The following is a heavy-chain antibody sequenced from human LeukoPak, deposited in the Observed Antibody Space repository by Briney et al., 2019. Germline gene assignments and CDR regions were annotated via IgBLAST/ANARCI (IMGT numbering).Heavy chain of an antibody. Sequence: GESLKISCKGSGYSFTSYWIGWVRQMPGKGLEWMGIIYPGDSDTRYSPSFQGQVTISADKSISTAYLQWSSLKASDTAMYYCARAGATMVRGVHPLDYWGQGTLVTVSS. CDR2: IYPGDSDT. V-gene: IGHV5-51*01. J-gene: IGHJ4*02. CDR1: GYSFTSYW. CDR3: ARAGATMVRGVHPLDY. D-gene: IGHD3-10*01.